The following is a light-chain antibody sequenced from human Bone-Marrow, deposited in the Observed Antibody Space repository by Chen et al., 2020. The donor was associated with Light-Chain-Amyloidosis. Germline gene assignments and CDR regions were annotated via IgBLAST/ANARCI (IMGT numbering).Light chain of an antibody. Sequence: EIVLTQSPGTLSLSPGEEATLFCRDSQTISSNYLTWYKHKSGQAPGLLIYGSSSRTTGIRDRLTGSGYGTDFPIPINRLEPEDFAIQYCQLYRTSPLTVCAGTKLEIK. CDR2: GSS. V-gene: IGKV3-20*01. CDR3: QLYRTSPLT. J-gene: IGKJ4*01. CDR1: QTISSNY.